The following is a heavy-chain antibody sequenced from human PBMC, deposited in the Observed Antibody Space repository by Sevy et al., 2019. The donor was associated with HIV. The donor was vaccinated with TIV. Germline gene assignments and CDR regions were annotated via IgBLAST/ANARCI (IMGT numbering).Heavy chain of an antibody. CDR2: IYYSGST. Sequence: SETLSLTCTVSGGSVSSSSYYWGWIRQPPGKGLEWIGSIYYSGSTYYNPSLKSRVTISVDTSKTQSSLKLSSVTAADTAVYYCARRGGGIAAFANAIDYWGQGTLVTVSS. V-gene: IGHV4-39*01. CDR1: GGSVSSSSYY. J-gene: IGHJ4*02. D-gene: IGHD6-13*01. CDR3: ARRGGGIAAFANAIDY.